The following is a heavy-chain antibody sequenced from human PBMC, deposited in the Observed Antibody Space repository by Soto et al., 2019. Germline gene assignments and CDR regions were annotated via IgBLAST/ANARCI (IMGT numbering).Heavy chain of an antibody. CDR2: IIPIFGTA. Sequence: ASVKVSCKASGGTFSSYAISWVRQAPGQGLEWMGGIIPIFGTANYAQKFQGRVTITADESTSTAYMELSSLRSEDTAVYYCARANQVPRFLEWLSTNYYYYGMDVWGQGTTVTVSS. CDR1: GGTFSSYA. J-gene: IGHJ6*02. D-gene: IGHD3-3*01. V-gene: IGHV1-69*13. CDR3: ARANQVPRFLEWLSTNYYYYGMDV.